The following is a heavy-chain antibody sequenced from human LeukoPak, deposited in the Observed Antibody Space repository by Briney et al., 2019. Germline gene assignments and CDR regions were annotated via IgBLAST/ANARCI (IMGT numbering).Heavy chain of an antibody. CDR3: ARTPPTIFGVVKVEGGTNWFDP. Sequence: GGSLRLSCAASGFTFSSYSMNWVRQAPGNGLEWVSSVSSSSSYIYYADSVKGRFTISRDNAKNSLYLQMNSLRAEDTAVYYCARTPPTIFGVVKVEGGTNWFDPWGQGTLVTVSS. V-gene: IGHV3-21*01. D-gene: IGHD3-3*01. J-gene: IGHJ5*02. CDR1: GFTFSSYS. CDR2: VSSSSSYI.